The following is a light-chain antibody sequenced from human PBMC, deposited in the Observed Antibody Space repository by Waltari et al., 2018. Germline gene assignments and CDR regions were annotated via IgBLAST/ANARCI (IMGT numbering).Light chain of an antibody. Sequence: QSALTQPRSVSGSPGQSVTISCTGTSSHVRGYHYVSWYQQHPGKAPKLMIYDVSKRPSGVPDRFSGSKSGNTASLTISGLQAEDEADYYCCSFAGSYVFGTGTKVTVL. CDR1: SSHVRGYHY. J-gene: IGLJ1*01. CDR2: DVS. CDR3: CSFAGSYV. V-gene: IGLV2-11*01.